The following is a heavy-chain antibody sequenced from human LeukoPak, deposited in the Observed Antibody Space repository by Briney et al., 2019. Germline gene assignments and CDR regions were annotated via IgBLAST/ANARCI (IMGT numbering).Heavy chain of an antibody. CDR3: ARGVVVTAHFHDAFDI. CDR1: GGSISSYY. Sequence: PSETLSLTCTVSGGSISSYYWSWIRQPAGKGLEWIGRIYTSGSTNYNPSLKSRVTMSVDTSKNQFSLKLSSVTAADTAVYYCARGVVVTAHFHDAFDIWGQGTMVTVSP. CDR2: IYTSGST. V-gene: IGHV4-4*07. J-gene: IGHJ3*02. D-gene: IGHD2-15*01.